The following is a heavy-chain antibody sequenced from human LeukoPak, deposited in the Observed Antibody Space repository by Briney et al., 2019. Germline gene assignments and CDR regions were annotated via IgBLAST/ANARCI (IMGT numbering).Heavy chain of an antibody. D-gene: IGHD3-10*01. J-gene: IGHJ4*02. V-gene: IGHV4-30-2*01. CDR1: GGSISSGGYS. CDR2: IYHSGST. Sequence: SETLSLTCAVSGGSISSGGYSWSWIRQPPGKGLEWIGYIYHSGSTYYNPSLKSRVTISVDRSKNQFSLKLSSVTAADTAVYYCARYGSGGDYFDYWGQGTLVTVSS. CDR3: ARYGSGGDYFDY.